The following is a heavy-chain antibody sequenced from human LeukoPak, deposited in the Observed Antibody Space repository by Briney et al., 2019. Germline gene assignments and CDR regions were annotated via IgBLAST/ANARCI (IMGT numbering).Heavy chain of an antibody. CDR3: ARVRGFGELSFDY. CDR1: GYTFTSYA. CDR2: INAGNGNT. J-gene: IGHJ4*02. D-gene: IGHD3-10*01. Sequence: ASVTVSCTASGYTFTSYAMHWVRQAPGQRLEWMGWINAGNGNTKYSQKFQGRVTITRDTSASTAYMELSSLRSEDTAVYYCARVRGFGELSFDYWGQGALVTVSS. V-gene: IGHV1-3*01.